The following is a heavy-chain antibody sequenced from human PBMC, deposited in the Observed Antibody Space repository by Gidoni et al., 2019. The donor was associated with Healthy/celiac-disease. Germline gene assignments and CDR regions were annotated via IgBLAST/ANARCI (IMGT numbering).Heavy chain of an antibody. Sequence: EVQLVESGGGLVQPGGSLRLCCAASGFSFSSYWMSWVRQAPGKGLEWVANIKQDGSEKYDVDSVKSRFTISRDNAKNSLYLQMNSLRAEDTAVYYCARDLGIAAAHDYWGQGTLVTVSS. CDR2: IKQDGSEK. D-gene: IGHD6-13*01. CDR3: ARDLGIAAAHDY. V-gene: IGHV3-7*01. J-gene: IGHJ4*02. CDR1: GFSFSSYW.